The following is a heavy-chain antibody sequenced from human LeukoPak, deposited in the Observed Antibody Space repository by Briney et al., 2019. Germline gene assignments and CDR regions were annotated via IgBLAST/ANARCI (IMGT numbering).Heavy chain of an antibody. CDR2: VYHSGST. V-gene: IGHV4-59*01. J-gene: IGHJ4*02. CDR1: GGSISSYY. Sequence: PSETLSLTCTVSGGSISSYYWSWIRQPPGKGLEWIGYVYHSGSTNYNPSLKSRVTISVDTSKNQFSLKLSSVTAADTAVYYCAKVVAAAGMYYFDYWGQGTLVTVSS. CDR3: AKVVAAAGMYYFDY. D-gene: IGHD6-13*01.